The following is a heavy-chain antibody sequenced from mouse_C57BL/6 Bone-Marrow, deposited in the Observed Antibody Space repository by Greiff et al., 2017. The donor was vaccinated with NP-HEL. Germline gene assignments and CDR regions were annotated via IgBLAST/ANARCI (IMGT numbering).Heavy chain of an antibody. CDR2: ISSGGSYT. V-gene: IGHV5-6*02. D-gene: IGHD2-4*01. Sequence: DVMLVESGGDLVKPGGSLKLSCAASGFTFSSYGMSWVRQTPDKRLEWVATISSGGSYTYYPDSVKGRFTISRDNAKNTLYLQMSSLKSEDTAMYYCASPYDYDVAWFAYWVQGTLVTVSA. J-gene: IGHJ3*01. CDR3: ASPYDYDVAWFAY. CDR1: GFTFSSYG.